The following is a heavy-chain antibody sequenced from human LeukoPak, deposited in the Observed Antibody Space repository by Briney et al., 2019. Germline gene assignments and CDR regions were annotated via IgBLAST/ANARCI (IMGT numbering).Heavy chain of an antibody. CDR2: ISYEGTNK. Sequence: PGGSLRLPCAASAFTLSNYVMYRGRHAPGKGLDMVAVISYEGTNKYYAASVKGRFSLSRHNSKHTLYLQMNSLRAQDTAVYYCARDCLQYYYQYGMDVWAQGTTVTVSS. D-gene: IGHD5/OR15-5a*01. CDR3: ARDCLQYYYQYGMDV. V-gene: IGHV3-30-3*01. CDR1: AFTLSNYV. J-gene: IGHJ6*02.